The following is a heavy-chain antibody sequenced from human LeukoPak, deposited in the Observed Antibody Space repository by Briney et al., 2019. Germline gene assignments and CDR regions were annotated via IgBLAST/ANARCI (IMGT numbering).Heavy chain of an antibody. D-gene: IGHD3-9*01. J-gene: IGHJ6*02. V-gene: IGHV3-21*01. Sequence: GGSLRLSCAASGFSLSSYSMNWVRQAPGKGLGWVSSITISRNFIYYADSVKGRFTISRDNAKSSLFLQMNSLRAEDTAVYFCARDGHGDGFLTGYSYFGMDVWGQGTTVTVSS. CDR3: ARDGHGDGFLTGYSYFGMDV. CDR2: ITISRNFI. CDR1: GFSLSSYS.